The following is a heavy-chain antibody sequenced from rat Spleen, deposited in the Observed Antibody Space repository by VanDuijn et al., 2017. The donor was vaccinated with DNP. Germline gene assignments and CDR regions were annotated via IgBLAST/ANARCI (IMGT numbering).Heavy chain of an antibody. CDR1: GFSLTSYH. J-gene: IGHJ2*01. Sequence: QVQLRESGPGLVQSSQTLSLTCTVSGFSLTSYHVHWVRQPPGKGLEWMGIIWSNGGTDYNSPIKSRLSITRDTSKSQVFLKRNSLQTEDTAMYFCARIGGANWGYYFDYWGQGVMVTVSS. CDR3: ARIGGANWGYYFDY. V-gene: IGHV2-27*01. D-gene: IGHD5-1*01. CDR2: IWSNGGT.